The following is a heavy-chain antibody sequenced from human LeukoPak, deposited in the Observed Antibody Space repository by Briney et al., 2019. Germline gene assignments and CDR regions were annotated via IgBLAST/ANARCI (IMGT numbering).Heavy chain of an antibody. CDR1: GYTFTTYA. CDR3: ARFSDYDSSGYYPPTTWGHLDY. Sequence: GASVKVSCKASGYTFTTYAVNWVRQAPGQGLGWMGWINTNTGNPTYAQGFTGRFVFSLDTSVSTAYLQISSLKAEDTAVYYCARFSDYDSSGYYPPTTWGHLDYWGQGTLVTVSS. CDR2: INTNTGNP. D-gene: IGHD3-22*01. V-gene: IGHV7-4-1*02. J-gene: IGHJ4*02.